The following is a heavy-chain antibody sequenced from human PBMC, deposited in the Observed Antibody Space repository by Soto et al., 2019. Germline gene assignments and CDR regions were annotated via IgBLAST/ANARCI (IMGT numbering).Heavy chain of an antibody. CDR3: AREMWTRRGPQNFFDY. D-gene: IGHD2-21*01. CDR1: GYSFTNYG. CDR2: ISPSSGYT. Sequence: QVQLVQSEGQMKQPGASVKVSCKASGYSFTNYGFCWVRQVPGQGLEWMGYISPSSGYTTYAPNLQERVIMTTDSSTTTVYMELRSLTSDDTAVYYCAREMWTRRGPQNFFDYWGQGALVTVSS. J-gene: IGHJ4*02. V-gene: IGHV1-18*01.